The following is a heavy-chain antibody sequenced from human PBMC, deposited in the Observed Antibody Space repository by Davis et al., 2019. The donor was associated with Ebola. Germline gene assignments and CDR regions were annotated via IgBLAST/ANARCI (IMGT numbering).Heavy chain of an antibody. J-gene: IGHJ4*02. D-gene: IGHD3-10*01. CDR2: IYYTGST. CDR1: GGSISCGAYY. CDR3: ARDAVVSRGELDF. V-gene: IGHV4-31*03. Sequence: MPSETLSLTCTVSGGSISCGAYYWNWIRQHPGKGLEWIGYIYYTGSTYYNPSLKSRVTMSVDTSKNQFSLRLSSVIAADTAVYYCARDAVVSRGELDFWGQGALVTVSS.